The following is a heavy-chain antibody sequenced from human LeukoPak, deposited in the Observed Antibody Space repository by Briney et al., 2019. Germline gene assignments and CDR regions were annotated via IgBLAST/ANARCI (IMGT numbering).Heavy chain of an antibody. J-gene: IGHJ4*02. Sequence: SETLSLTCTVSGGSISSYHWSWIRQPAGKGLEWIGRIYTSGSTNYNPSLKSRLTMSVDTSKNQFFLNLSSVTAADTAVYYCAREKDFSLWDAAVDSWGQGTLVTVSS. CDR1: GGSISSYH. CDR2: IYTSGST. V-gene: IGHV4-4*07. D-gene: IGHD3-3*01. CDR3: AREKDFSLWDAAVDS.